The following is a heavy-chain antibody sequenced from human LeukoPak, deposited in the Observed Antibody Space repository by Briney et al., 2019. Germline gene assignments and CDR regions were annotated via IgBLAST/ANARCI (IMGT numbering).Heavy chain of an antibody. CDR1: SGSISTSNYY. V-gene: IGHV4-39*01. CDR2: IFYSGST. D-gene: IGHD4-23*01. Sequence: SETLSLTCTVSSGSISTSNYYWGWVRQPPGKALEWIGNIFYSGSTYYSPSLKSRVTISLDTSRNQFSLKLNSVTAADTAVYYCARQRWKLDYWGQGTLVTVSS. CDR3: ARQRWKLDY. J-gene: IGHJ4*02.